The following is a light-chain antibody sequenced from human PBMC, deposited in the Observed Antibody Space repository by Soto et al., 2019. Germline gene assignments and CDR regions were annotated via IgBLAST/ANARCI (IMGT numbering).Light chain of an antibody. CDR2: DVS. J-gene: IGLJ1*01. Sequence: QSVLTQPRSVSGSPGQSVTISCTGTSSDVGGYNYVSWYQEQPGKAPKLMIYDVSKRPSGVPDRFSGSKSGNTASLTISGLQAEDEADYYCSSYTSSSTYVFGTGTKVTVL. CDR1: SSDVGGYNY. CDR3: SSYTSSSTYV. V-gene: IGLV2-11*01.